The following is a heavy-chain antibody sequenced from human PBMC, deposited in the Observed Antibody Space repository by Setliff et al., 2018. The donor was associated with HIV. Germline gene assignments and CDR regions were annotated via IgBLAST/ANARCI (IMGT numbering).Heavy chain of an antibody. D-gene: IGHD2-2*01. J-gene: IGHJ6*03. CDR3: AKFPCSSSSCYGGYYYYYMGV. V-gene: IGHV4-61*09. CDR2: IYTSGRT. Sequence: SETLSLTCTVSGGSVNSGTYYWSWIRQPAGKGLEWIGHIYTSGRTNYNPSLKSRVTISVDTSKNHFSLNIRSLTAADTAVYYCAKFPCSSSSCYGGYYYYYMGVWGKGSTVTVSS. CDR1: GGSVNSGTYY.